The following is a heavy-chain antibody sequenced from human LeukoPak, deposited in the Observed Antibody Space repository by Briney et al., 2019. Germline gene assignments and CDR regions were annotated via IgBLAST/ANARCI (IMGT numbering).Heavy chain of an antibody. Sequence: PSETLSLTCAVYGGSFSGYYWSWIRQPPGKGLEWIGEINHSGSTNYNPSLKSRVTISVDTSKNQFSLKLSSVTAADTAVYYCARDPPDGYNGGIWGQGTMVTVSS. V-gene: IGHV4-34*01. CDR2: INHSGST. D-gene: IGHD5-24*01. CDR3: ARDPPDGYNGGI. CDR1: GGSFSGYY. J-gene: IGHJ3*02.